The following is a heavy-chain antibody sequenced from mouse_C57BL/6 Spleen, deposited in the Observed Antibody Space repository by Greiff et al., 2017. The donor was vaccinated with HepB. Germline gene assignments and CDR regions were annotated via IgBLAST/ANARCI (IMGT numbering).Heavy chain of an antibody. CDR1: GYTFTSYW. CDR2: IYPGSGST. CDR3: ARGKLLLRYYFDY. J-gene: IGHJ2*01. Sequence: QVQLQQPGAELVKPGASVKMSCKASGYTFTSYWITWVKQRPGQGLEWIGEIYPGSGSTNYNKKFKSKATLTVDTSSSTAYMQLSSLTSEDSAVYYCARGKLLLRYYFDYWGQGTTLTVSS. V-gene: IGHV1-55*01. D-gene: IGHD1-1*01.